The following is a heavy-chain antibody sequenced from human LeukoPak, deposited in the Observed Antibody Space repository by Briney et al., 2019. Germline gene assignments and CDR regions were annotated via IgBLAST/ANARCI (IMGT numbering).Heavy chain of an antibody. V-gene: IGHV1-2*02. J-gene: IGHJ4*02. Sequence: ASVKVSCKASGYTFTGYYMHWVRQAPGQGLEWMGWINPNSGGTNYEQKFQGRVTLTRDTSISTAYMELSRLRSDDTAVYYCARAGGGSGWFDNWGQGTLVTVSS. CDR1: GYTFTGYY. D-gene: IGHD6-19*01. CDR3: ARAGGGSGWFDN. CDR2: INPNSGGT.